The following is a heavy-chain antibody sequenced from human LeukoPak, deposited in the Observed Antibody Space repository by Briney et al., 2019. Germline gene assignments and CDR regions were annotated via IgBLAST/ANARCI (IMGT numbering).Heavy chain of an antibody. D-gene: IGHD4-17*01. Sequence: GGALRLSCAASGFTFSNYDMHWVRQAPGKGLEGVAFSSDGSNEYYGDSVKGRFTIYRDNSKNMLYLQMNSLRAEDTAVYYCARATVTKGTFDIWGQGTMVTVSS. V-gene: IGHV3-30*14. CDR3: ARATVTKGTFDI. CDR1: GFTFSNYD. J-gene: IGHJ3*02. CDR2: SSDGSNE.